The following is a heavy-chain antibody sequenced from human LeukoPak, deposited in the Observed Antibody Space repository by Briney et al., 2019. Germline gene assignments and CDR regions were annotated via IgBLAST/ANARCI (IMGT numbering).Heavy chain of an antibody. V-gene: IGHV3-48*01. CDR3: ARDGARGYDMDV. Sequence: PGGSLRLSCVASEFTSSGYSMNWVRQAPGRGLEWVSYIAWDTVTIYYADSVKGRFTISRDNAKNSLYLQMNSLRAEDTAVYYCARDGARGYDMDVWGQGTTVIVSS. J-gene: IGHJ6*02. D-gene: IGHD3-10*01. CDR1: EFTSSGYS. CDR2: IAWDTVTI.